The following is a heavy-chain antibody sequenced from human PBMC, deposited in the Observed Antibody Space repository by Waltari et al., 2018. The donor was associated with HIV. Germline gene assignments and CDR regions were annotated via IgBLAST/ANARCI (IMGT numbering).Heavy chain of an antibody. V-gene: IGHV1-24*01. CDR2: CDPRQRKP. CDR1: GHPSKQFS. Sequence: QVRLTQSGSEVKKSGASVRVSCEVSGHPSKQFSIHWERQVRPKGLAWLGGCDPRQRKPVFEKGFEDRVMVTYDGGRSSAYLEMKSLTANDTAVYYCLGGDKASWGVGPDTWGQGSRIIVS. CDR3: LGGDKASWGVGPDT. J-gene: IGHJ5*02. D-gene: IGHD3-10*01.